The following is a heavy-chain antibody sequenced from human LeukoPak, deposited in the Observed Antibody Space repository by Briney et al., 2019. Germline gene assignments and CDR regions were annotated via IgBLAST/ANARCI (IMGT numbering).Heavy chain of an antibody. CDR3: ARGSRDSRGWYHFDY. J-gene: IGHJ4*02. D-gene: IGHD6-19*01. CDR1: GGSISSGSYY. CDR2: IYSSGST. V-gene: IGHV4-61*02. Sequence: SETLSLTCTVSGGSISSGSYYWSWSRQPAGKGLEWIGRIYSSGSTIYNPFLESRVTMSVDTSRNQFSLNLSSVTAADTAVYYCARGSRDSRGWYHFDYWGQGTLVTVSS.